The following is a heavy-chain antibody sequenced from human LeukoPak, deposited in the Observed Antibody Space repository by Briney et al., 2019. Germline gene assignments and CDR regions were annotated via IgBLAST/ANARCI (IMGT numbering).Heavy chain of an antibody. CDR2: INWNGGST. V-gene: IGHV3-20*04. D-gene: IGHD3-22*01. CDR1: GFTFDDYG. J-gene: IGHJ4*02. Sequence: PGGSLRLSCAASGFTFDDYGMSWVSQAPGKGLEWVSGINWNGGSTGYADSVKGRFTISRDNAKNSLYLQMNSLRAEDTALYYCARAEYYYDSSGYSGLDYWGQGTLVTVSS. CDR3: ARAEYYYDSSGYSGLDY.